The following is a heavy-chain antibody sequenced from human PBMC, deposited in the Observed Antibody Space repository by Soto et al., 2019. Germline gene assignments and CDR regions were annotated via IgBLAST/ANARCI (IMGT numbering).Heavy chain of an antibody. Sequence: QITLKESGPTLVRPAQTLTLTCDFSGFSLSTYHMGVSWIRQPPGKALEWLALIYWDDDKRYSPSLKDRLAISQGTSSNQVVLTITNVDPGDTATYFCAHAGDYNLLTFDHWGPGTLVTVSS. CDR2: IYWDDDK. V-gene: IGHV2-5*02. CDR1: GFSLSTYHMG. J-gene: IGHJ4*02. CDR3: AHAGDYNLLTFDH. D-gene: IGHD4-17*01.